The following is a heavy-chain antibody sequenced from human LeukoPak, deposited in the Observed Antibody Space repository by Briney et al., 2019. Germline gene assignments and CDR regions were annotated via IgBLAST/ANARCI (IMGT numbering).Heavy chain of an antibody. D-gene: IGHD1-14*01. CDR1: GYTFTGYF. CDR3: ASPATAEMDY. CDR2: INTNTGNP. J-gene: IGHJ4*02. V-gene: IGHV7-4-1*02. Sequence: ASVKVSCKASGYTFTGYFMHWVRQAPGQGLEWMGWINTNTGNPTYAQGFTGRFVFSLDTSVSTAYLQISSLKAEDTAVYYCASPATAEMDYWGQGTLVTVSS.